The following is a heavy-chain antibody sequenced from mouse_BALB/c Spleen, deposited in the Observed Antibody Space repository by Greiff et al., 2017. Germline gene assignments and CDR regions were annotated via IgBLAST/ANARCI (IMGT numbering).Heavy chain of an antibody. J-gene: IGHJ4*01. CDR3: ARDADYYRSNYALDY. Sequence: EVQLVESGGGLVKPGGSLKLSCAASGFTFSDYYMYWVRQTPEKRLEWVATISDGGSYTYYPDSVKGRFTISRDNAKNNLYLQMSSLKSEDTAMYYCARDADYYRSNYALDYWGQGTSVTVSS. CDR1: GFTFSDYY. V-gene: IGHV5-4*02. CDR2: ISDGGSYT. D-gene: IGHD1-1*01.